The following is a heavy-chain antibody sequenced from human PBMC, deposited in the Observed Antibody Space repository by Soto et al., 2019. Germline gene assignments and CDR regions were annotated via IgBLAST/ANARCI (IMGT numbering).Heavy chain of an antibody. CDR1: GYTFSNYG. Sequence: QVQLVQSGAEMRKPGASVKASCKASGYTFSNYGITWVRQAPGQGLEWMGWISAHNGNSKYAQRLQGRVTLTTDTSTSTAYMELRSLRSDDTAVYYCARDWYFFGSGSPNHMDVWGKGTTVTVSS. J-gene: IGHJ6*03. V-gene: IGHV1-18*01. CDR3: ARDWYFFGSGSPNHMDV. D-gene: IGHD3-10*01. CDR2: ISAHNGNS.